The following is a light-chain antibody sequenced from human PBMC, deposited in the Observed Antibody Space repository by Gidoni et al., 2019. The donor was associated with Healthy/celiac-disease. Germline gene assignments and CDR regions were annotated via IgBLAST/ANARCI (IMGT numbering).Light chain of an antibody. J-gene: IGLJ2*01. Sequence: HSALTHPASVSGSPGQSITISCTGTSSAVGGYNYVSWYQQHPGKVPKLMIYGVSNRPSGVSNRFSGSKSGNTASLTSSGLQAEDEADYYCSSYTSSSTLVFGGGTKLTVL. CDR1: SSAVGGYNY. CDR3: SSYTSSSTLV. V-gene: IGLV2-14*01. CDR2: GVS.